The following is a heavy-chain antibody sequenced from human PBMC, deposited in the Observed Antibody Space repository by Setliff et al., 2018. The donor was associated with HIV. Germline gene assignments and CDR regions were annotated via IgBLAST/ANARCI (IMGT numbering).Heavy chain of an antibody. CDR1: GDSISGYY. Sequence: PSETLSLTCTVSGDSISGYYWSWIRQPAGKGLEWVGRVYTSGSTNYNPSLKSRVTMSVDTSKNQFSLRLSSVTAADTAVYYCARDFRLPVDAGLYYSYYMDVWGRGTTVTVS. D-gene: IGHD2-15*01. J-gene: IGHJ6*03. V-gene: IGHV4-4*07. CDR3: ARDFRLPVDAGLYYSYYMDV. CDR2: VYTSGST.